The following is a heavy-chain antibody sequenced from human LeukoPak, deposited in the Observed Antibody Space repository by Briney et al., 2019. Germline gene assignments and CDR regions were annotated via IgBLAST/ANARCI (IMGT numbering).Heavy chain of an antibody. V-gene: IGHV1-69*13. Sequence: SVKVSCKASGGTFSSYAISWVRQAPGQGLEWMGGIIPIFGTANYAQKFQGRVTITADESTTTAYMELSGLMSDDTAVYYCAKVLWFGEAYYHYGMDVWGQGTTVTVSS. D-gene: IGHD3-10*01. CDR1: GGTFSSYA. J-gene: IGHJ6*02. CDR3: AKVLWFGEAYYHYGMDV. CDR2: IIPIFGTA.